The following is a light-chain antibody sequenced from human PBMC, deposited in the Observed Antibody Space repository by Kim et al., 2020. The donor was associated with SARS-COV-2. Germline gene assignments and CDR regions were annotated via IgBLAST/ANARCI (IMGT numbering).Light chain of an antibody. Sequence: SYELTQPPSVSVATGKTARITCGGNNIGSKSVHWYQQKPGQAPVLVIYYDSDRPSGIPERFSGSNSGNTATLTISRVEAGDEADYYCQVWDSSSDHLVFG. J-gene: IGLJ1*01. CDR2: YDS. CDR3: QVWDSSSDHLV. V-gene: IGLV3-21*04. CDR1: NIGSKS.